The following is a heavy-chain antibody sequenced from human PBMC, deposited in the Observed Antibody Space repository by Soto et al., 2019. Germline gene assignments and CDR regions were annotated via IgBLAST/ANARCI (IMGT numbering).Heavy chain of an antibody. D-gene: IGHD3-10*02. J-gene: IGHJ6*02. CDR2: INTNTGNP. CDR1: GYTFTSYA. V-gene: IGHV7-4-1*01. Sequence: ASVKVSCKASGYTFTSYAMNWVRQAPGQGLEWMGWINTNTGNPTYAQGFTGRFVFSLDTSVSTAYLQICSLKAEDTAVYYCARDMSGIAGNYYYYGMDVWGQGTTVTVSS. CDR3: ARDMSGIAGNYYYYGMDV.